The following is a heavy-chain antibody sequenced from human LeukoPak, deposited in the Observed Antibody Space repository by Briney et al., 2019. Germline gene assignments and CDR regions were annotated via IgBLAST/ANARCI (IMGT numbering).Heavy chain of an antibody. CDR1: GYTFTSYG. D-gene: IGHD3-22*01. Sequence: ASVKVSCKASGYTFTSYGISWVRQAPGQGLEWMGWISAYDGNTNYAQKLQGRVTMTTDTSTSTAYMELRSLRSEDTAVYYCARGPFWGDSSGYPHFDYWGQGTLVTVSS. CDR2: ISAYDGNT. V-gene: IGHV1-18*01. CDR3: ARGPFWGDSSGYPHFDY. J-gene: IGHJ4*02.